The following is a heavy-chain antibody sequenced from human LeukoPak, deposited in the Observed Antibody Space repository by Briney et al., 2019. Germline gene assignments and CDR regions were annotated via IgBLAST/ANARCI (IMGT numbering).Heavy chain of an antibody. CDR3: ARVSRIAAAGTLRRAFDI. D-gene: IGHD6-13*01. CDR2: INHSGST. Sequence: SETLSLTCAVYGGSFSGYYWSWIRQPPGKGLEWIGEINHSGSTNYNPNLKSRVTISVDTSKNQFSLKLSSVTAADTAVYYCARVSRIAAAGTLRRAFDIWGQGTMVTVSS. J-gene: IGHJ3*02. V-gene: IGHV4-34*01. CDR1: GGSFSGYY.